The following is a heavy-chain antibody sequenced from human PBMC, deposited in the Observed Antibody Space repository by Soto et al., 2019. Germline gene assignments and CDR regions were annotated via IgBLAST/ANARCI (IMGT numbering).Heavy chain of an antibody. J-gene: IGHJ5*02. Sequence: GGSLRLSCAASGFTFSCCAMHWVRQAPGKGLEWVALISYDGSKQYYADSVKGRSTISRDNSKNTLYLQMNSLRPEDTAVYYCTRETTVTTSSWFDPWGQGTLVTVSS. CDR1: GFTFSCCA. D-gene: IGHD4-4*01. V-gene: IGHV3-30-3*01. CDR2: ISYDGSKQ. CDR3: TRETTVTTSSWFDP.